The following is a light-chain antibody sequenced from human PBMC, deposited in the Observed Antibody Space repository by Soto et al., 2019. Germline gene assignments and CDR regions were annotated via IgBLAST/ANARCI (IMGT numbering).Light chain of an antibody. V-gene: IGKV3-20*01. J-gene: IGKJ3*01. CDR1: QSLSSRY. Sequence: EIVLTQSPGTLSVSPGESATLSCRASQSLSSRYLAWYQQKPGQAPRLLIYGASNTATGIPDRFSGSGSGTAFTLNISRLETEDFAVYYCQHFGTTPGTFGHGTKVDFK. CDR3: QHFGTTPGT. CDR2: GAS.